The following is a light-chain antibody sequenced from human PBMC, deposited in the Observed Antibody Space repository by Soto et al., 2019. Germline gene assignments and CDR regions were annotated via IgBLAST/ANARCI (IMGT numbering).Light chain of an antibody. Sequence: DLQMTQSPSSLSASVGDRVTITCRASQSISNYLNWYQQKPGKAPKVLIYAAYTLHSGVPSRFSGSGSGTDFTLTISSLQPEDFATYYCQQSYSTPRTFGQGTKVEMK. V-gene: IGKV1-39*01. J-gene: IGKJ1*01. CDR1: QSISNY. CDR3: QQSYSTPRT. CDR2: AAY.